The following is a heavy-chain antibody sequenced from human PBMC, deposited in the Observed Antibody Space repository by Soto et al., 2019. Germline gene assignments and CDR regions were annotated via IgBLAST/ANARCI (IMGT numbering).Heavy chain of an antibody. D-gene: IGHD3-3*01. CDR2: IYHSGST. J-gene: IGHJ5*02. CDR3: ASYNFWSGYPRGNWFDP. CDR1: GGSISSGGYS. V-gene: IGHV4-30-2*01. Sequence: SETLSLTCAVSGGSISSGGYSWSWVRQPPGKGLEWIGYIYHSGSTYYNPSLKSRVTISVDRSKNQFSLKLSSVTAADTAVYYCASYNFWSGYPRGNWFDPWGQGTLVTVSS.